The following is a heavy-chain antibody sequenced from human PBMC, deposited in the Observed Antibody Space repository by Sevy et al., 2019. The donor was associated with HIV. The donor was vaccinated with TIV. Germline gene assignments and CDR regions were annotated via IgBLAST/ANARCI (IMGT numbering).Heavy chain of an antibody. CDR1: GYTFTSYA. V-gene: IGHV1-3*01. CDR2: INAGNGNT. Sequence: ASVKVSCKASGYTFTSYAMHWVRQAPGQRLEWMGWINAGNGNTKYSQKFQGRVTITRDTSASTAYMELSSLRSEDTAVYYCGRGGVVDAFDIWGQGTMVTVSS. D-gene: IGHD3-16*01. J-gene: IGHJ3*02. CDR3: GRGGVVDAFDI.